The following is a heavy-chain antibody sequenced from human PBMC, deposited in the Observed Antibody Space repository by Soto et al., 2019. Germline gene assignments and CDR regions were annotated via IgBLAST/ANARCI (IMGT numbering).Heavy chain of an antibody. Sequence: SATVSVTCVVSGGTIRRNYWCCDQQSPGKGLQWIGYIYSSGTTIYNPSLRGRVTISGDTSKSHFFVTLSSVAAADTAGYYRGSVSSLAITAHWGECPLVFVSS. CDR2: IYSSGTT. V-gene: IGHV4-59*01. J-gene: IGHJ1*01. CDR3: GSVSSLAITAH. D-gene: IGHD1-20*01. CDR1: GGTIRRNY.